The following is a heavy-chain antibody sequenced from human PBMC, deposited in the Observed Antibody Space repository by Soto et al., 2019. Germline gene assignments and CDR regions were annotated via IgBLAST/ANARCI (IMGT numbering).Heavy chain of an antibody. CDR2: ISSSSSTI. CDR3: ARSYCSGGSCYHG. J-gene: IGHJ4*02. Sequence: PGGSLRLSCAASGFTFSSYSMIWVRQAPGKGLEWVSYISSSSSTIYYADSVKGRFTISRDNAKNSLYLQMNSLRAEDTAVYYCARSYCSGGSCYHGWVQGTLVTVSS. CDR1: GFTFSSYS. V-gene: IGHV3-48*01. D-gene: IGHD2-15*01.